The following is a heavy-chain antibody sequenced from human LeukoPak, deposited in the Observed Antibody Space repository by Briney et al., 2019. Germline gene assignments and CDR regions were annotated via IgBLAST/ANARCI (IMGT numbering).Heavy chain of an antibody. V-gene: IGHV3-23*01. CDR2: ISGSGGST. D-gene: IGHD4-17*01. J-gene: IGHJ2*01. Sequence: GGSLRLSCAASGFTFSSYAMSWVRQAPGKGLEWASAISGSGGSTYYADSVKGRFTISRDNSKNTLYLQMNSLRAEDTAVYYCAKLDYCDYGHFDLWGRGTLVTVSS. CDR3: AKLDYCDYGHFDL. CDR1: GFTFSSYA.